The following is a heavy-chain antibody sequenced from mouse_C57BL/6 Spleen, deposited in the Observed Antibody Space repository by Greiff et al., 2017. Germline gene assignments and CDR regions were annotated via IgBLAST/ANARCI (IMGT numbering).Heavy chain of an antibody. Sequence: QVQLQQPGAELVKPGASVKLSCKASGYTFTSYWMQWVKQRPGQGLEWIGEIDPSDSYTNYNQKFKGKATLTVDTSSSTAYMQLSSLTSEDSAVYDCARDYGSSYPYYAMDYWGQGTSVTVSS. V-gene: IGHV1-50*01. D-gene: IGHD1-1*01. J-gene: IGHJ4*01. CDR1: GYTFTSYW. CDR3: ARDYGSSYPYYAMDY. CDR2: IDPSDSYT.